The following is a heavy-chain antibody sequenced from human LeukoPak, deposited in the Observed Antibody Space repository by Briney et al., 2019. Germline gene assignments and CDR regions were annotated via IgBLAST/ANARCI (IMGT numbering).Heavy chain of an antibody. J-gene: IGHJ3*01. CDR2: VSNSGSSI. CDR3: ARDGAYSASNF. D-gene: IGHD6-13*01. Sequence: PGGSLRLSRAASGFTFSDEYMSWIRQAPGKGLEWISCVSNSGSSIYYADSVKGRFSISRDNVKNSLYLQMNSLRVEDTAVYYCARDGAYSASNFWGQGTMVAVSS. V-gene: IGHV3-11*01. CDR1: GFTFSDEY.